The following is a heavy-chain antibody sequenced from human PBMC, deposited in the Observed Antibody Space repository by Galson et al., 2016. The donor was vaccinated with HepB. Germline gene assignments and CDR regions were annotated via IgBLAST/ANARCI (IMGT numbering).Heavy chain of an antibody. CDR1: GFTFSRFG. Sequence: SLRLSCAASGFTFSRFGLHWVRQAPGKGLEWVAVIWYDGSDKYYADSVKGRFTISRDNSKNTLFLQMNSLRADDTAVYFCAREKEGCRGGSCYSDFDYRGQGTLVTVPS. V-gene: IGHV3-33*01. CDR3: AREKEGCRGGSCYSDFDY. CDR2: IWYDGSDK. J-gene: IGHJ4*01. D-gene: IGHD2-15*01.